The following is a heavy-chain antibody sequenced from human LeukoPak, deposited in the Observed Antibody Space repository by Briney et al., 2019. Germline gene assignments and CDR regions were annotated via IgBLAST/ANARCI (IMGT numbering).Heavy chain of an antibody. J-gene: IGHJ4*02. D-gene: IGHD6-6*01. CDR1: GFSFSSYE. Sequence: GGSLRLSCAASGFSFSSYEMNWVRQAPGKGLEWVSYISSSGSIMYSADSVKGRFTVSRDNAKNSLYLQMNSLRAEDTAIYYCSGQYSSSSVVDYWGQGTLVTVSS. V-gene: IGHV3-48*03. CDR2: ISSSGSIM. CDR3: SGQYSSSSVVDY.